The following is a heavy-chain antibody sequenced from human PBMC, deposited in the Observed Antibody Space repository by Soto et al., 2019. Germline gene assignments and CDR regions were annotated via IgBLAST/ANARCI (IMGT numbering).Heavy chain of an antibody. CDR2: ISYDGSNK. J-gene: IGHJ2*01. CDR1: GFTFSSYG. CDR3: AKDRSFKSYGDRYFDL. D-gene: IGHD4-17*01. V-gene: IGHV3-30*18. Sequence: QVQLVESGGGVVQPGRSLRLSCAASGFTFSSYGMHWVRQAPGKGLEWVAVISYDGSNKYYADSVKGRFTISRDNSKNTLYLQMNSLRAEGTAVYYCAKDRSFKSYGDRYFDLWGRGTLVTVSS.